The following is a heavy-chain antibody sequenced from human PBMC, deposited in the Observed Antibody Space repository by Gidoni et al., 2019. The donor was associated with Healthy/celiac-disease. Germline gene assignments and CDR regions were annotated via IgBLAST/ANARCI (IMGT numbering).Heavy chain of an antibody. J-gene: IGHJ5*02. CDR2: IYYSGST. V-gene: IGHV4-31*03. Sequence: QVQLQESGPGLVKPSPTLSLTCTVSCGSISSGGYYWSWIRQHPGKGLEWIGYIYYSGSTYYNPSLKSRVTISVDTSKNQFSMKLSSVTAADTAVYYCAGGSSLDWFDPWGQGTLVTVSS. CDR1: CGSISSGGYY. CDR3: AGGSSLDWFDP. D-gene: IGHD1-26*01.